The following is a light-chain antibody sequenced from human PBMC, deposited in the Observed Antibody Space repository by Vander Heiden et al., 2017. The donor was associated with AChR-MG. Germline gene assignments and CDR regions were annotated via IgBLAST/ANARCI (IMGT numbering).Light chain of an antibody. J-gene: IGKJ4*01. Sequence: DIQMTQSPPSLPASVGDRVTITCRASQGISNFLAWYQQDPGKVPKLLIYAASTLQSGVPSRFSGSGSGTDFTLTISSLQPEDVGTYYCQKYNSAPLTFGGGTKVGIK. CDR2: AAS. CDR3: QKYNSAPLT. V-gene: IGKV1-27*01. CDR1: QGISNF.